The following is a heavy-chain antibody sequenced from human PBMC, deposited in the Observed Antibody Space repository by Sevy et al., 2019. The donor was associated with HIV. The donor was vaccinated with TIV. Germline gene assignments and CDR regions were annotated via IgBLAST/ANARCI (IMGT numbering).Heavy chain of an antibody. D-gene: IGHD3-3*01. Sequence: SETLSLTCTVSGGSISSYYWSWIRQPPGKGLEWIGYIYYSGSTNYNPSLKSRVTISVDTSKNQFSLKLSSVTAADTAVYYCARAYDFWSGSLDYYYYGMDVWGQGTTVIVSS. J-gene: IGHJ6*02. CDR2: IYYSGST. CDR1: GGSISSYY. CDR3: ARAYDFWSGSLDYYYYGMDV. V-gene: IGHV4-59*01.